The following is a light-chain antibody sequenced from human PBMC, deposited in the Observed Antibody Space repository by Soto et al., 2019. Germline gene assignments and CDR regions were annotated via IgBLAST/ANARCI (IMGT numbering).Light chain of an antibody. J-gene: IGKJ1*01. V-gene: IGKV2-28*01. CDR2: WGS. CDR3: MQALQTWT. Sequence: DIVMTQSPLSLPVTAGEPASVSCRSSQSLLHSNGYTYLDWYLQKPGQSPQLLIYWGSNRASGVPDRFSGSGSGTDFTLKISRVEAEDVGVYYCMQALQTWTFGQGTKVDIK. CDR1: QSLLHSNGYTY.